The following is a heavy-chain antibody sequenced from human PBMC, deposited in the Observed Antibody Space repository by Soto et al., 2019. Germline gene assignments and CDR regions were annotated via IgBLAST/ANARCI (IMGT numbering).Heavy chain of an antibody. Sequence: QVQLQESGPGLVKPSGTLSLTCAVSGGSISSSNWWSWVRQPPGKGLEWIGEVFHSGCTNYNPSLKSRVTISVDKSKTQFSLTLSSVTAADTAVYYCASRGVAGEGGPYWGQGTLVSVSS. CDR2: VFHSGCT. J-gene: IGHJ4*02. V-gene: IGHV4-4*02. CDR1: GGSISSSNW. D-gene: IGHD3-10*01. CDR3: ASRGVAGEGGPY.